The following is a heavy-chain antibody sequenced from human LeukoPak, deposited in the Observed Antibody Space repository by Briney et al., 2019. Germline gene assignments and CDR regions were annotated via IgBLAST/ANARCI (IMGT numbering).Heavy chain of an antibody. CDR3: ESNGYIWTGYQDY. J-gene: IGHJ4*02. V-gene: IGHV3-48*01. Sequence: VGSLRLSCAASGFTFSSYSMNWVRQAPGKGLERVSYISSSSSNIYYADSVKGRFTISRDNATNSLYLQMNSLRAADTAVYYYESNGYIWTGYQDYWGQGTLVTVSS. CDR1: GFTFSSYS. D-gene: IGHD3-9*01. CDR2: ISSSSSNI.